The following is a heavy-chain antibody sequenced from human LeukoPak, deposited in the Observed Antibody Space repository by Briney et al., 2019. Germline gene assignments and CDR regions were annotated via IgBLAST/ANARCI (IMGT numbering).Heavy chain of an antibody. D-gene: IGHD3-9*01. CDR3: ARATGMYDILTGTTFDAFDI. Sequence: GGSLRLSCEASGFTFDDYGMSWVRQAPGKGLEWVSGINWSGGSTGYAESVKGRFTISRDNSKNTLYLQMNSLRAEDTAVYYCARATGMYDILTGTTFDAFDIWGQGTMVTVSS. CDR1: GFTFDDYG. CDR2: INWSGGST. V-gene: IGHV3-20*04. J-gene: IGHJ3*02.